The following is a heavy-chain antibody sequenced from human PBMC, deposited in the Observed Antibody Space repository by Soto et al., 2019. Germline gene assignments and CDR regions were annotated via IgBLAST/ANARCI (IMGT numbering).Heavy chain of an antibody. D-gene: IGHD6-19*01. J-gene: IGHJ6*02. V-gene: IGHV1-69*01. CDR3: AKVRYSSPMGYYYGMDV. CDR2: IIPIFGTA. Sequence: QAQLEQSGGDVKKPGSSVKVSCKASRVAFSKFIVTWVRQAPGLGLEWVGGIIPIFGTANYAQKFQGRVTITADESTSTSYMEVNNLRSEDTAVYYCAKVRYSSPMGYYYGMDVWGQGTTVNVSS. CDR1: RVAFSKFI.